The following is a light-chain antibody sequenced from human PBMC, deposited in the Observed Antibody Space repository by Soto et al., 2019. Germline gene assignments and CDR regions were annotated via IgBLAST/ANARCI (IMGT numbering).Light chain of an antibody. CDR3: QSYYSRNQAVV. CDR2: EDN. CDR1: SGSIASNY. V-gene: IGLV6-57*03. Sequence: NFMLTQPHSVSETPGKTVTISCTRSSGSIASNYVQWYQQRPGSGPTTVIFEDNQRPSGVPDRFSVSIDSSSNSASLTISGLKTEDEADYYCQSYYSRNQAVVFGGGTQLTVL. J-gene: IGLJ2*01.